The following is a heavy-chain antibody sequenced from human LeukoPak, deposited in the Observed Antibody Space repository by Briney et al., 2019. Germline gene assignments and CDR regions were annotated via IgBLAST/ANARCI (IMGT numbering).Heavy chain of an antibody. V-gene: IGHV4-30-2*01. CDR1: GGSISSGGYS. CDR3: ARGHGVVTYFDH. CDR2: IYHSGST. J-gene: IGHJ4*02. D-gene: IGHD3-3*01. Sequence: SQTLSLTCAVSGGSISSGGYSWSWIRQPPGKGLEWIGYIYHSGSTYYNPSLKSRVTISVDRSKNQFSLKLSSVTAADTAVYYCARGHGVVTYFDHWGQGTLVTVSS.